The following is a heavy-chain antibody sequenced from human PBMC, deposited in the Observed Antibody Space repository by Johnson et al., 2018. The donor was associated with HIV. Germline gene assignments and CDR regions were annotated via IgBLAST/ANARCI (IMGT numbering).Heavy chain of an antibody. J-gene: IGHJ3*02. D-gene: IGHD5-24*01. CDR1: GFTFSSYD. V-gene: IGHV3-13*01. Sequence: EVQLVESGGGLVQPGGSLRLSCAASGFTFSSYDMHWVRQATGKGLEWVSAIGTAGDTYYPGSVKGRFTISRENAKNSLYRQMNSLRAGDTAVYYCAREDLDGPGDDAFDIWGKGTMVTVSS. CDR3: AREDLDGPGDDAFDI. CDR2: IGTAGDT.